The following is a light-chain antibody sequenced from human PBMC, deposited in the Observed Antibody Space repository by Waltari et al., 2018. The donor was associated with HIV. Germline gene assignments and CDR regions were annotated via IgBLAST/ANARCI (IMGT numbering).Light chain of an antibody. V-gene: IGLV3-25*03. Sequence: SYELTQPPSVSVSPGQTARIPCSGDTLPKQYAFWYQQKPGQSPVLVMYKDSERPSGIPERFSGSSSGTQVTLTVSGVQAEDEAAYYCQSTDSSGTYVIFGGGTKLTVL. J-gene: IGLJ2*01. CDR2: KDS. CDR3: QSTDSSGTYVI. CDR1: TLPKQY.